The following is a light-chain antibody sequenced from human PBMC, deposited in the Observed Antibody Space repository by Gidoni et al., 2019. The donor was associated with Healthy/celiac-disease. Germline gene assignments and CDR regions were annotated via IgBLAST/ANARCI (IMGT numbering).Light chain of an antibody. CDR2: GNS. Sequence: QSVLTQPPSVSGAPGQRVPISCTGSSSNIGAGYDVHWYQQLPGTAPKLLIYGNSNRPSGVPDRFSGSKSGTSASLAITGLQAEDEADYYCQSYDSSLSGFYVFGTGTKVTGL. CDR1: SSNIGAGYD. CDR3: QSYDSSLSGFYV. J-gene: IGLJ1*01. V-gene: IGLV1-40*01.